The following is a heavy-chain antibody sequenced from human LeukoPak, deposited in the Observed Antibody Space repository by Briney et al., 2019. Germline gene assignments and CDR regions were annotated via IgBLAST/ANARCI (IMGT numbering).Heavy chain of an antibody. CDR3: ARHTDGNDSDAFDI. D-gene: IGHD2-8*02. CDR1: GYSFTNYW. CDR2: IYPDYSET. V-gene: IGHV5-51*01. Sequence: KVSCKGFGYSFTNYWIGWVRQMPGKGLEWMGIIYPDYSETTYSPSFRGQVTMSVDKSINTAYLQWNSLRASDTAMYYCARHTDGNDSDAFDIWGQGTMVAVSS. J-gene: IGHJ3*02.